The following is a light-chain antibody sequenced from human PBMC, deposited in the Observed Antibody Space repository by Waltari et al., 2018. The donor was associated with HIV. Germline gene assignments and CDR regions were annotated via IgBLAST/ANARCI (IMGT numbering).Light chain of an antibody. CDR1: HSLLNSNGYNY. J-gene: IGKJ1*01. V-gene: IGKV2-28*01. CDR2: LGS. CDR3: MQALQSPRT. Sequence: DIVMTQSPLSLPVTPGEPASISCRSSHSLLNSNGYNYLDWYLQKPGQSPQLLIYLGSNRASGVPDRFSGSGSGTDFTLKISSVEAEDAGVYYCMQALQSPRTFGQGTTVEIK.